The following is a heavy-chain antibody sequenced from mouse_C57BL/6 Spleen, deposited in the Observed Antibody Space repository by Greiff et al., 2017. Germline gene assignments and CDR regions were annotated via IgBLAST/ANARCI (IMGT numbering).Heavy chain of an antibody. CDR2: IDPSDSET. J-gene: IGHJ2*01. CDR3: AKGANWDTLDY. V-gene: IGHV1-52*01. Sequence: VQLQQPGAELVRPGSSVKLSCKASGYTFTSYWMHWVKQRPIQGLEWIGNIDPSDSETHYNQKFKDKATLTVDKSSSTAYMQLSSLTSEDSAVYYCAKGANWDTLDYWGQGTTLTVSS. CDR1: GYTFTSYW. D-gene: IGHD4-1*01.